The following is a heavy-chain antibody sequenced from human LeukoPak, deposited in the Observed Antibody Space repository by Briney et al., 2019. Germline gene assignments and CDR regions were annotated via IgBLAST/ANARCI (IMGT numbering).Heavy chain of an antibody. CDR1: AASISNYY. D-gene: IGHD3-22*01. CDR3: ASPRSGYRYTFDY. Sequence: SETLSLTCAVSAASISNYYWSWLRQAPGKGLEWVGYISTSGSTNYNPSLKSRVSISLDTSKNRFSLNLNFVTAADTAVYYCASPRSGYRYTFDYWGQGALVTVSS. V-gene: IGHV4-4*09. CDR2: ISTSGST. J-gene: IGHJ4*02.